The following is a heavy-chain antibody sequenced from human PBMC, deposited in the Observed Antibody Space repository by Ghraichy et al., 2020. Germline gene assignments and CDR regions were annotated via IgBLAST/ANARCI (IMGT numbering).Heavy chain of an antibody. J-gene: IGHJ6*02. CDR3: ARQWYSSSWYLFDYYYGMDV. D-gene: IGHD6-13*01. CDR2: IYYSGST. CDR1: GGSISSSSYY. V-gene: IGHV4-39*07. Sequence: ETLSLTCTVSGGSISSSSYYWGWIRQPPGKGLEWIGSIYYSGSTYYNPSLKSRVTISVDTSKNQFSLKLSSVTAADTAVYYCARQWYSSSWYLFDYYYGMDVWGQGTTVTVSS.